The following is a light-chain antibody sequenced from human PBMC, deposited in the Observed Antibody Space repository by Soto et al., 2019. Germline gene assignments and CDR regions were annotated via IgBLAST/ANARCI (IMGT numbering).Light chain of an antibody. CDR1: QRFNSKY. Sequence: IVMTQSPATLSVSPGERATLSCRASQRFNSKYLVWYQQKTGQDHRLLIYGLSKRATDIPDRFSGSGFGTEFTLTISCLQPEDFAPDYFQQHGQCPITFGQGTRLEIK. CDR3: QQHGQCPIT. CDR2: GLS. V-gene: IGKV3D-15*01. J-gene: IGKJ5*01.